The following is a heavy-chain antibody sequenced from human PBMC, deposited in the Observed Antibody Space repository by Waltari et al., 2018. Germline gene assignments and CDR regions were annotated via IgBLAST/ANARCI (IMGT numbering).Heavy chain of an antibody. CDR1: GGSISSYY. Sequence: QVQLQESGPGLVKPSETLSLTCTVSGGSISSYYWSWIRQPPGKGLEWIGYIYYSGSTNYNPSRKSRVTISVDTSKNQFSLKLSSVTAADTAVYYCARWEPDSSGYWGFDPWGQGTLVTVSS. J-gene: IGHJ5*02. CDR2: IYYSGST. CDR3: ARWEPDSSGYWGFDP. V-gene: IGHV4-59*01. D-gene: IGHD3-22*01.